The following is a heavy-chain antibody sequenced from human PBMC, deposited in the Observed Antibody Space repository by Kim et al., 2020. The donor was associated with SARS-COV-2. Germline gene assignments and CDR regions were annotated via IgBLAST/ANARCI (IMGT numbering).Heavy chain of an antibody. CDR3: ARAYSSGWSDYYYGMDV. V-gene: IGHV4-34*01. CDR1: GGSFSGYY. J-gene: IGHJ6*02. CDR2: INHSGST. Sequence: SETLSLTCAVYGGSFSGYYWSWIRQPPGKGLEWSGEINHSGSTNYNPSLKSRVTIAVDTSKNQFSLKLSSVTAADTAVYYCARAYSSGWSDYYYGMDVWGQGTTVTVS. D-gene: IGHD6-19*01.